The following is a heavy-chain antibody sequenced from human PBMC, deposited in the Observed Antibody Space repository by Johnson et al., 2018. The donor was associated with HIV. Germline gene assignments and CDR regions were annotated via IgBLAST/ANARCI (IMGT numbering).Heavy chain of an antibody. J-gene: IGHJ3*02. CDR1: GFTFSSYG. CDR3: TTEYNWNDKGGAFDI. D-gene: IGHD1-1*01. Sequence: QVQLVESGGGVVQPGRSLRLSCAASGFTFSSYGMHWVRQAPGKGLEWVAVIWYDGSNKYYADSVKGRFTISRANSKTTLYLQMNSLKTEDTAVYYCTTEYNWNDKGGAFDIWGQGTMVTVSS. V-gene: IGHV3-33*01. CDR2: IWYDGSNK.